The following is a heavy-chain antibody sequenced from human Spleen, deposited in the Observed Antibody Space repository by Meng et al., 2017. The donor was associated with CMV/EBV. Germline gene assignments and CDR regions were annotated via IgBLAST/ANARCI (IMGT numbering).Heavy chain of an antibody. CDR2: INHSGST. J-gene: IGHJ4*02. CDR3: ARRSALPYNYGFRYYFDY. Sequence: SETLSLTCAVYGGSFSGYYWSWIRQPPGKGLEWIGEINHSGSTNYNPSLKSRVTISVDTSKNQFSLELSSVTAADTAVYYCARRSALPYNYGFRYYFDYWGQGTLVTVSS. CDR1: GGSFSGYY. V-gene: IGHV4-34*01. D-gene: IGHD3-10*01.